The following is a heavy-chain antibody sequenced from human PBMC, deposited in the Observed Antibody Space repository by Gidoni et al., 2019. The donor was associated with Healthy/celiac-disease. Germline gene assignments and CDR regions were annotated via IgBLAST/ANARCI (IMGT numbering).Heavy chain of an antibody. J-gene: IGHJ6*03. CDR1: GFTFRGSA. CDR3: IYVVVPAALVRPVGYYYYMDV. V-gene: IGHV3-73*01. Sequence: EVQLVESGGGLVQPGGSLKLSCAASGFTFRGSAMHWVRQASGKGLEWVGRIRSKANSYATAYAASVKGRFTISRDDSKNTAYLQMNSLKTEDTAVYYCIYVVVPAALVRPVGYYYYMDVWGKGTTVTVSS. D-gene: IGHD2-2*01. CDR2: IRSKANSYAT.